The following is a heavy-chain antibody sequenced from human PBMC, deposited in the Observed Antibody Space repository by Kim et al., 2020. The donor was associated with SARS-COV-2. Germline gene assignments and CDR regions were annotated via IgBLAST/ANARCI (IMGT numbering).Heavy chain of an antibody. J-gene: IGHJ5*02. V-gene: IGHV3-11*04. D-gene: IGHD1-26*01. Sequence: AGSVKGRFTRARDNAKNSRYLKMNSLRAEDTAVYYCARFRSGKYGGWFDTWGQGTLVTVSS. CDR3: ARFRSGKYGGWFDT.